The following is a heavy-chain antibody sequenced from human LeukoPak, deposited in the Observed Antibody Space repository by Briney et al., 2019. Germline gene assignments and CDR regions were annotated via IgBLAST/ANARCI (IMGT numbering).Heavy chain of an antibody. D-gene: IGHD6-19*01. Sequence: QSWGSLRLSCAASGFTFSSYWMSWVRQAPGKGLEWVANIKQDGSEKYYVDSVKGRFTISRDNAKNSLYLQMNSLGAEDTAVYYCARVVRQWLGYFDLWGRGTLVTVSS. CDR1: GFTFSSYW. J-gene: IGHJ2*01. CDR3: ARVVRQWLGYFDL. V-gene: IGHV3-7*01. CDR2: IKQDGSEK.